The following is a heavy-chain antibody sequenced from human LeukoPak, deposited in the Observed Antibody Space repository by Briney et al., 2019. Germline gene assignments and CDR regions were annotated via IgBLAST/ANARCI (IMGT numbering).Heavy chain of an antibody. CDR2: ISGSGGST. CDR3: AKEEKYSGSYLDY. V-gene: IGHV3-23*01. J-gene: IGHJ4*02. Sequence: GGSLRLSCAATGLSVSSNFMSWVRQAPGKGLEWVSAISGSGGSTNYADSVKGRFTISRDNSKNTLYLQMNSLRAEDTAVYYCAKEEKYSGSYLDYWGQGTLVTVSS. CDR1: GLSVSSNF. D-gene: IGHD1-26*01.